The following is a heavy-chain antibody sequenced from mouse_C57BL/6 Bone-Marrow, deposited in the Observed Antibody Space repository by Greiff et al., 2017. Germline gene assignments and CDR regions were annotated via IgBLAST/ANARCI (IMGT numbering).Heavy chain of an antibody. Sequence: EVQLQQSGPELVKPGASVKISCKASGYTFTDYYMNWVKQSHGKSLEWIGDINPNNGGTSYNQKFKGKATLTVDKSSSTAYMELRSLTSEDSAVYYCARRNYSGSSFDYWGQGTTLTVSS. CDR3: ARRNYSGSSFDY. J-gene: IGHJ2*01. CDR2: INPNNGGT. V-gene: IGHV1-26*01. D-gene: IGHD1-1*01. CDR1: GYTFTDYY.